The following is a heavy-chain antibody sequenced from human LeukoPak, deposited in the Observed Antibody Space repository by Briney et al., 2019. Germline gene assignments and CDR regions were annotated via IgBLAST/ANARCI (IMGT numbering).Heavy chain of an antibody. D-gene: IGHD5-18*01. J-gene: IGHJ6*02. CDR1: GYTFTSYG. V-gene: IGHV1-69*13. CDR2: IIPIFGTA. Sequence: SVKVSCKASGYTFTSYGISWVRQAPGQGLEWMGGIIPIFGTANYAQKFQGRVTITADESTSTAYMELSSLRSEDTAVYYCATYDQDTAMAHVGHYYYYYGMDVWGQGTTVTVSS. CDR3: ATYDQDTAMAHVGHYYYYYGMDV.